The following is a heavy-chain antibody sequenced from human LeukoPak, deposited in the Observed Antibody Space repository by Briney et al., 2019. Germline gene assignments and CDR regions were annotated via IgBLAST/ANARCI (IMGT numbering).Heavy chain of an antibody. J-gene: IGHJ3*02. CDR3: ASALFIENAFDI. CDR2: INHSAST. V-gene: IGHV4-34*01. CDR1: GGSFSGYF. D-gene: IGHD1-26*01. Sequence: PSETLSLTCAVYGGSFSGYFWIWLRQPPGKGLEWIGEINHSASTNYNPSLKSRVTISVDTSKNQFSLKLSSVTAADTAVYYCASALFIENAFDIWGQGTMVTVSS.